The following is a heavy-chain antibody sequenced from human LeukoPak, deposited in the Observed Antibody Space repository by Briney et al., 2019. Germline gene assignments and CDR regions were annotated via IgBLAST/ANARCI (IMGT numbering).Heavy chain of an antibody. D-gene: IGHD6-19*01. CDR3: ARARAVAIPGNYFDY. V-gene: IGHV1-18*01. CDR1: GYTFTSYG. J-gene: IGHJ4*02. Sequence: ASVKVSCKASGYTFTSYGISWVRQAPGQGLEWMGWISAYNGNTNYAQKLQGRVTMTTDTSTSTAYMELRSLRSDDTAVYSCARARAVAIPGNYFDYWGQGTLVTVSS. CDR2: ISAYNGNT.